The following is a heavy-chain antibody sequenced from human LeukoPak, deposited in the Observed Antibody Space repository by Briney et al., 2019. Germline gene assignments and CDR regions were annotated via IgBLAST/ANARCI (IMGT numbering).Heavy chain of an antibody. Sequence: PSETLSLTRTVSRDFITTYYWCWIRQLPGTGLEWIGYIHASGYTNYNPSLKSRVTMAVDTSKSQLSLRVRSVSAADTAVYYCARHRIVGARRSLEDWGQGTLVTVSS. CDR2: IHASGYT. D-gene: IGHD1-26*01. J-gene: IGHJ4*02. CDR1: RDFITTYY. V-gene: IGHV4-4*09. CDR3: ARHRIVGARRSLED.